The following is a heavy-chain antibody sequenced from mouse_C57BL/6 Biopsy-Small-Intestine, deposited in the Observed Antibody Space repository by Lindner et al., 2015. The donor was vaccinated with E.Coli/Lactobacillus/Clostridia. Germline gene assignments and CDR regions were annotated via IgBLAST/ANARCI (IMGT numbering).Heavy chain of an antibody. CDR3: ARDPSNSYGYVGS. V-gene: IGHV1-74*01. CDR1: GGSFSNYA. J-gene: IGHJ4*01. Sequence: SVKVSCKASGGSFSNYALSWVRQAPGQGLEWVGRIIPLVGIGDYAQKFRGRVTITADRSTNTAYMELTSLRSEDTAVYYCARDPSNSYGYVGSWGQGTPITVSS. D-gene: IGHD2-2*01. CDR2: IIPLVGIG.